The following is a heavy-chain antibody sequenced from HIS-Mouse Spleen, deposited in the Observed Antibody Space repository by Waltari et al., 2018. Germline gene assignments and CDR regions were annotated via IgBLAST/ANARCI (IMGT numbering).Heavy chain of an antibody. J-gene: IGHJ2*01. CDR3: AREIPYSSSWYDWYFDL. Sequence: LQLQESGPGLVKPSETLSLTCTVSGGSIRSSRYYWGWIRQPPGKGLEWIGSIYYSGSTYYNPSLKSRVTISVDTSKNQFSLKLSSVTAADTAVYYCAREIPYSSSWYDWYFDLWGRGTLVTVSS. CDR2: IYYSGST. CDR1: GGSIRSSRYY. D-gene: IGHD6-13*01. V-gene: IGHV4-39*07.